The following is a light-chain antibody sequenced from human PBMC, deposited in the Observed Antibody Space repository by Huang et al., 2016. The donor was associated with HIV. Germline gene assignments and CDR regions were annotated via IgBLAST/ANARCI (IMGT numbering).Light chain of an antibody. Sequence: EIVLTQSPGTLSLSPGERATLSCRASQSVSSNYLAWYQQKPGQAPRVLIYGASPRATGIPARFSGSGSGTDFTLTISRLEPEDFAVYYCQQYDSSSWTFGQGTKVEIK. CDR2: GAS. CDR3: QQYDSSSWT. CDR1: QSVSSNY. J-gene: IGKJ1*01. V-gene: IGKV3-20*01.